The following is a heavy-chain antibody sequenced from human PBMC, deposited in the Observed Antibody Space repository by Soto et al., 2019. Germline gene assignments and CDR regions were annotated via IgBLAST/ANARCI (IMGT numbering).Heavy chain of an antibody. V-gene: IGHV1-18*01. J-gene: IGHJ4*02. D-gene: IGHD2-2*01. Sequence: ASVKVSCKASGYTFTSYGISWVRQAPGQGLEWMGWISAYNGNTNYAQKLQGRVTMTTDTSTSTAYMELRSLRSDDTAVYYCARGAIVPAAMLRLTYFDYWGQGTLVTVSS. CDR2: ISAYNGNT. CDR3: ARGAIVPAAMLRLTYFDY. CDR1: GYTFTSYG.